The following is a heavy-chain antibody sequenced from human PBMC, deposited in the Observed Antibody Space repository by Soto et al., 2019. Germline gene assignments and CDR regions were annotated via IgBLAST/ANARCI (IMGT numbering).Heavy chain of an antibody. CDR3: ARVWSLAGPFDP. J-gene: IGHJ5*02. Sequence: SETLSLTCTVSGGSISSYYWSWIRQPPGKGLEWIGYIYYSGSTNYTPSLKSRVTISVDTSKNQFSLKLSSVTAADTAVYYCARVWSLAGPFDPWGQGTLVTVSS. CDR2: IYYSGST. CDR1: GGSISSYY. D-gene: IGHD1-26*01. V-gene: IGHV4-59*01.